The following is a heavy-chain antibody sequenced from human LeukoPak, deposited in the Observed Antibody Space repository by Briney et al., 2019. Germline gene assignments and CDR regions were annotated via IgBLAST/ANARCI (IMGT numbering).Heavy chain of an antibody. J-gene: IGHJ5*02. D-gene: IGHD3-16*01. CDR3: ARAAMITFGGDPRYDP. Sequence: ASVKVSCKASGYTFTSYYMHWVRQAPGQGLEWMGIINPSGGSTSYAQKFQGRVTMTRDMSTSTVYMELRSLRSEDTAVYYCARAAMITFGGDPRYDPWGQGTLVTVSS. CDR1: GYTFTSYY. V-gene: IGHV1-46*01. CDR2: INPSGGST.